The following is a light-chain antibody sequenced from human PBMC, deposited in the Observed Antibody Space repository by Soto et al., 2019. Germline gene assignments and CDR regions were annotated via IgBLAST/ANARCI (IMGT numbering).Light chain of an antibody. CDR3: QQYGDSYS. CDR2: DAS. V-gene: IGKV1-5*01. CDR1: HDIGKW. J-gene: IGKJ2*01. Sequence: DIQMTQSSSTLSASVGDRVSITCRASHDIGKWLAWYQQKPGQAPKLLVYDASNLHDAVPSRFSGSGSGTHFSLTISGLQPDDFGTYYCQQYGDSYSFGQGTAIEI.